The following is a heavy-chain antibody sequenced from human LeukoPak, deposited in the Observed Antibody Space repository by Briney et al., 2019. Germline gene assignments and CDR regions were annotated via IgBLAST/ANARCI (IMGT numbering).Heavy chain of an antibody. J-gene: IGHJ4*02. CDR2: ISWDGGST. V-gene: IGHV3-43D*03. D-gene: IGHD6-25*01. CDR3: AKTSGYEDLYYFDY. CDR1: GFTFDDYA. Sequence: SGGSLRLSYAASGFTFDDYAMHWVRQAPGKGLEWVSLISWDGGSTYYADSVKGRFTISRDNSKNSLYLQMNSLRAEDTALYYCAKTSGYEDLYYFDYWGQGTLVTVSS.